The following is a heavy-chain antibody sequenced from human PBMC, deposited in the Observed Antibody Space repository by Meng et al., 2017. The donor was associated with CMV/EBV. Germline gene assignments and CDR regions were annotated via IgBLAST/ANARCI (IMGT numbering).Heavy chain of an antibody. V-gene: IGHV1-18*01. CDR3: WREGYQLDLALYYYGMDV. CDR2: ISGYNGNT. D-gene: IGHD2-2*01. J-gene: IGHJ6*02. Sequence: ASVQVSCKASGYTLTSYGISWVRQAPGQGREWMGWISGYNGNTNYEQNLQGRVTMITDTSTGTAYMELMSLRSDDTAVYYCWREGYQLDLALYYYGMDVWGQGTTVTVSS. CDR1: GYTLTSYG.